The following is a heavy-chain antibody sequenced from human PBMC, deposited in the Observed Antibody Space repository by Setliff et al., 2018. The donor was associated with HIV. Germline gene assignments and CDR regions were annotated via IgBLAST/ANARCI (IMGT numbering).Heavy chain of an antibody. D-gene: IGHD3-3*01. Sequence: PGGSLRLSCAASGFTFSSYWMHWVRQAPGEGLVWVSRITWNSDNIGYADSVKGRFTISRDNAKKSLYLQMNSLRPEDTALYYCAKDPGRFGVVTPFDNWGQGALVTVSS. V-gene: IGHV3-74*01. CDR2: ITWNSDNI. CDR1: GFTFSSYW. CDR3: AKDPGRFGVVTPFDN. J-gene: IGHJ4*02.